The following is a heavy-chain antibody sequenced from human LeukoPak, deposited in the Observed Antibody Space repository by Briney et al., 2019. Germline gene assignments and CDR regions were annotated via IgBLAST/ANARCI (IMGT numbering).Heavy chain of an antibody. CDR2: TSSSSSYI. D-gene: IGHD3-22*01. CDR3: ATDGYYDSSGYYPTGAFDI. V-gene: IGHV3-21*01. CDR1: GFTFSSYS. J-gene: IGHJ3*02. Sequence: GGSLRLSCAASGFTFSSYSMNWVRQAPGKGLEWVSSTSSSSSYIYYADSVKGRFTISRDNAKNSLYLQMNSLRAEDTAVYYCATDGYYDSSGYYPTGAFDIWGQGTMVTVSS.